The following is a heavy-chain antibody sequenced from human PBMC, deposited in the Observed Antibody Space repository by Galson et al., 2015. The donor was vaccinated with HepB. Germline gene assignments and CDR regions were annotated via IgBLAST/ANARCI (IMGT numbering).Heavy chain of an antibody. Sequence: SVKVSCKASGYTFTSYGISWVRQAPGQGLEWMGWISAYNGNTNYAQKLQGRVTMTTDTSTSTAYMELRSLRSDDTAVYYCARVELQLWLFWFDPWGQGTLVTVSS. CDR3: ARVELQLWLFWFDP. CDR2: ISAYNGNT. D-gene: IGHD5-18*01. V-gene: IGHV1-18*04. CDR1: GYTFTSYG. J-gene: IGHJ5*02.